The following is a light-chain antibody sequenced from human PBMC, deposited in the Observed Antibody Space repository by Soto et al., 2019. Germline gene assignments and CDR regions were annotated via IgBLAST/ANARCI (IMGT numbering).Light chain of an antibody. Sequence: DIVMTQSPVSLSVSPVERATLSCRASQSVGSDLAWYQQKPGQAPRLLSYGASTRATGIPARFSGSGSGTEFTLTISSLQSEDFAVYYCQQYNNWPRTVGQGTKVDIK. J-gene: IGKJ1*01. CDR3: QQYNNWPRT. CDR1: QSVGSD. CDR2: GAS. V-gene: IGKV3-15*01.